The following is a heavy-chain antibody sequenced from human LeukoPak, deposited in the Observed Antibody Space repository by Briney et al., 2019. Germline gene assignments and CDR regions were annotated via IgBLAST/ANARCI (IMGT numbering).Heavy chain of an antibody. Sequence: ASVNVSCKASGGTFSSYAISWVRQAPGQGLEWMGGIIPIFGTANYAQKFQGRVTITADESTSTAYMELSSLRSEDTAVHYCARARCSGGSCYSLGWFDPWGQGTLVTVSS. D-gene: IGHD2-15*01. CDR2: IIPIFGTA. CDR3: ARARCSGGSCYSLGWFDP. J-gene: IGHJ5*02. V-gene: IGHV1-69*13. CDR1: GGTFSSYA.